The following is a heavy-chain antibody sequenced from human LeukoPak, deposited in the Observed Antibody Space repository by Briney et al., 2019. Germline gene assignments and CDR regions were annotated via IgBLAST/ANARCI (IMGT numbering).Heavy chain of an antibody. CDR3: ARPNVLRYFD. D-gene: IGHD3-9*01. Sequence: GGSLRLPCAASGFTFSSYSMNWVRQAPGKGLEWVSSISSSSSYIYYADSVKGRFTISRDNAENSLYLQMNSLRAEDTAVYYCARPNVLRYFDWGQGTLVTVSS. CDR1: GFTFSSYS. V-gene: IGHV3-21*01. CDR2: ISSSSSYI. J-gene: IGHJ4*02.